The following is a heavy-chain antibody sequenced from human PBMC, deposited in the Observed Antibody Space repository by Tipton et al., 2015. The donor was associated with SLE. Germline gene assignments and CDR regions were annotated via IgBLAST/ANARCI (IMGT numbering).Heavy chain of an antibody. J-gene: IGHJ2*01. CDR1: GGSISSYY. CDR2: IYYSGSI. Sequence: GLVKPSETLSLTCTVSGGSISSYYWSWIRQPPGKGLEWIGYIYYSGSINYNPSLKSRVTISVDTSKNQFSLKLSSVTAADTAVYYCAAQPVAGLWYFDLWGRGTLVTVSS. D-gene: IGHD1-14*01. CDR3: AAQPVAGLWYFDL. V-gene: IGHV4-59*01.